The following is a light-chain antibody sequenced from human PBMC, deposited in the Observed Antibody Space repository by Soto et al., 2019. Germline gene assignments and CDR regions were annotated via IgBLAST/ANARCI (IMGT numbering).Light chain of an antibody. V-gene: IGLV2-14*01. CDR1: SSDVGGYNY. CDR2: EVN. J-gene: IGLJ3*02. Sequence: QSVLTQPASVSGSLGQSITISCTGSSSDVGGYNYVSWYQQHPGKAPKLMIYEVNNRPSGVSNRFSGSKSGNTASLTISGLQAEDEADYYCSSFPSSSTQVLGGGTKLTVL. CDR3: SSFPSSSTQV.